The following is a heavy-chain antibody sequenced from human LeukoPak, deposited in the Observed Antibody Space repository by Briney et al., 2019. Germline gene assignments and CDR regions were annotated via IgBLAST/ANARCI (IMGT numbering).Heavy chain of an antibody. CDR2: INWNGGST. CDR3: ARGAGGYYDILTGYSTYGGFYFDY. Sequence: GGSLRLSCAASGFTFDDYGMSWVRQAPGKGLEWVSGINWNGGSTGYADSVKGRFTISRDNAKNSLYLQMNSLRAEDTALYYCARGAGGYYDILTGYSTYGGFYFDYWGQGTLVTVSS. J-gene: IGHJ4*02. V-gene: IGHV3-20*04. CDR1: GFTFDDYG. D-gene: IGHD3-9*01.